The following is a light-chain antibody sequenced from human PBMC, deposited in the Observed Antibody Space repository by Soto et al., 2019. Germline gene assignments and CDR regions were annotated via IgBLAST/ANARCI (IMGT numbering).Light chain of an antibody. V-gene: IGLV1-40*01. CDR3: QSYDSSLSGYV. J-gene: IGLJ1*01. Sequence: QSVLAQPPSVSGAPGQRVTISCTGSSSNIGAGYDVHWYQQLPGTAPKLLIYGNSNRPSGVPDRFSGSKSGTSASLAITGLQAEDEADYYCQSYDSSLSGYVFGTGTKVIGL. CDR1: SSNIGAGYD. CDR2: GNS.